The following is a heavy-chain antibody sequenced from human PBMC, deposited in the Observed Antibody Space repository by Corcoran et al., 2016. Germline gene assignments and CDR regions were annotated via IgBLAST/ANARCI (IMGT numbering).Heavy chain of an antibody. J-gene: IGHJ6*02. Sequence: QVQLVQSGAEVKKPGASVMVSCKASGYTFTGYYMHWVRQAPGKGLEWMGWINPNSGGTNYAQKFQGRVTMTRYTSISTAYMELSRLRSEDTAVYYCAREDRCYYYGMDVWGQGTTVTVSS. CDR1: GYTFTGYY. D-gene: IGHD4-17*01. CDR3: AREDRCYYYGMDV. CDR2: INPNSGGT. V-gene: IGHV1-2*02.